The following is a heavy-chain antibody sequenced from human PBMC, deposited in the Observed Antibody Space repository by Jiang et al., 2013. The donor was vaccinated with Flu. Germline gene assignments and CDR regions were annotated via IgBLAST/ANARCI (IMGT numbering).Heavy chain of an antibody. CDR1: GGNFNTYA. V-gene: IGHV1-69*17. Sequence: VQLVESGPEVKKPGSSVKVSCKTSGGNFNTYAINWVRQAPGQGLEWMGGILPMFGVANLAQKFQGRVSIIADKSTSTVYLEVTSLKFEDTAVYYCARVRGEGGAGFEHWGQGTLVTVSS. J-gene: IGHJ1*01. CDR2: ILPMFGVA. CDR3: ARVRGEGGAGFEH. D-gene: IGHD2-21*01.